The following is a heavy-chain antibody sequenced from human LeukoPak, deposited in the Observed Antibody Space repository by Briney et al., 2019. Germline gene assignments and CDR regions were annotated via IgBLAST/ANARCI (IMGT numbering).Heavy chain of an antibody. CDR1: GGTFSSYA. Sequence: SVKVSCKASGGTFSSYAISWVRLAPGQGLEWMGGIIPIFGTANYAQKFQGRVTITADKSTSTAYMELSSLRSEDTAVYYCARDTEFCSSTSCYVAPFDYWGQGTLVTVSS. CDR3: ARDTEFCSSTSCYVAPFDY. J-gene: IGHJ4*02. V-gene: IGHV1-69*06. CDR2: IIPIFGTA. D-gene: IGHD2-2*01.